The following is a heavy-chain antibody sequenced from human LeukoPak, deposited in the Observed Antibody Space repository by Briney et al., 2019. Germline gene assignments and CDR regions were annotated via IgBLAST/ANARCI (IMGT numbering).Heavy chain of an antibody. CDR3: ARDVIGTTVTTRLRN. CDR1: GGSLSGYY. CDR2: INHSGST. V-gene: IGHV4-34*01. D-gene: IGHD4-17*01. Sequence: SETLSLTCSVYGGSLSGYYWSWIRQTPGKGLELIGEINHSGSTTYYPSFKSRVTISVDTSKNQFSLKLSSVTAADTAVYYCARDVIGTTVTTRLRNWGQGALVTVSS. J-gene: IGHJ4*02.